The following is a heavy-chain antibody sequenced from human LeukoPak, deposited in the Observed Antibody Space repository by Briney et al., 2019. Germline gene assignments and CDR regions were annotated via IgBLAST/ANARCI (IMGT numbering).Heavy chain of an antibody. CDR1: GYTFTSYY. J-gene: IGHJ4*02. Sequence: ASVKVSCKASGYTFTSYYMHWVRQAPGQGLEWMGIINPSGGSTSYAQKFQGRVTMTRDPSTSTVYMELSSLRSEDTAVYYCARGPLGSSSWYFLDPYFDYWGQGTLVTVSS. V-gene: IGHV1-46*01. CDR2: INPSGGST. CDR3: ARGPLGSSSWYFLDPYFDY. D-gene: IGHD6-13*01.